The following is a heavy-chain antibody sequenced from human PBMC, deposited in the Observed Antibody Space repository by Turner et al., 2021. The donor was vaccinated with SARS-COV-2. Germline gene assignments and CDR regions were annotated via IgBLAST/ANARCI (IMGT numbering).Heavy chain of an antibody. CDR2: SYYRGST. J-gene: IGHJ4*02. CDR3: ARAYRGAITSLGY. D-gene: IGHD3-16*02. CDR1: GGSISSSTYY. V-gene: IGHV4-39*01. Sequence: QLQLQESGPGLVKPSETLSLTCTVSGGSISSSTYYWGWLSKPPGKGLEWIGRSYYRGSTYYNPSHKSRVTISVDTSKNQFSLKLSSVTAADTAIYYCARAYRGAITSLGYWGQGTLVTVAS.